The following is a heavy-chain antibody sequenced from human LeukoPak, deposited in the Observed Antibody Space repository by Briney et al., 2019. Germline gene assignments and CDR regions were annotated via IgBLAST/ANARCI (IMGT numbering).Heavy chain of an antibody. CDR3: ARVSPPPFGRVIGIFDC. V-gene: IGHV3-53*01. CDR1: GFSVNIDY. Sequence: GGSLRLSCAASGFSVNIDYMSWVRQAPGKGLEWVSGIYSDDSTYYADSVKGRFTISRDNSKSTLYLQMNSLRAEDTAVYYCARVSPPPFGRVIGIFDCWGQGTLVTVSS. J-gene: IGHJ4*02. D-gene: IGHD3-16*02. CDR2: IYSDDST.